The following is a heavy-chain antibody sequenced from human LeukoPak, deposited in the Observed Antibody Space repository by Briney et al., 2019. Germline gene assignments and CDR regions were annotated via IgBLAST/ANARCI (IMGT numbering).Heavy chain of an antibody. Sequence: PGGSLRLSCAASGFTFTNSAMCWIRQPPGKGLDWVSSISGSGLSTYYAASLKGRFTISGDNSKNTLSLQMNTLRAEDTAMYYCATFGTTGISYWGQGALVTVSS. CDR1: GFTFTNSA. V-gene: IGHV3-23*01. CDR2: ISGSGLST. J-gene: IGHJ4*02. D-gene: IGHD1-1*01. CDR3: ATFGTTGISY.